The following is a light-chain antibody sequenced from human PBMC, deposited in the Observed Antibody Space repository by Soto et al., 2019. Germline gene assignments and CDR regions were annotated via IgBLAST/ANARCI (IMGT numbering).Light chain of an antibody. V-gene: IGLV1-40*01. CDR1: SSNIGAGYD. Sequence: QSVLTQPRSVSGAPGQRVTISCTGSSSNIGAGYDVHWYQQLPGTAPKVLIYGNNNRPSGVPDRFSGSKSATSASLAITGLQAEDEADYYCSSYAGSYTWVFGGGTKLTVL. CDR2: GNN. CDR3: SSYAGSYTWV. J-gene: IGLJ3*02.